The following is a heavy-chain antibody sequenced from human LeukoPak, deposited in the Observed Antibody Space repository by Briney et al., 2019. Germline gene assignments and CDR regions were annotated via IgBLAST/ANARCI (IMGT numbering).Heavy chain of an antibody. J-gene: IGHJ5*02. CDR3: AKREWELPQYNWFDP. D-gene: IGHD1-26*01. CDR1: GFTFSSYA. CDR2: ISGSGGST. V-gene: IGHV3-23*01. Sequence: GGSLRLSCAVSGFTFSSYAMSWVRQAPGKGLEWVSGISGSGGSTYYADSVKGRFTISRDNSKNTLYLQMNSLRAEDTAVYYCAKREWELPQYNWFDPWGQGALVTVSS.